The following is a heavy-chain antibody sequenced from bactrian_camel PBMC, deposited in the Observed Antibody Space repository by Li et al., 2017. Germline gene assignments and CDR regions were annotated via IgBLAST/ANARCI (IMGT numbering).Heavy chain of an antibody. CDR1: GYITGGCR. CDR2: ILHGGTNT. Sequence: VQLVESGGGLVLSGESLRLSCAASGYITGGCRLGWYRQAPGKEREGVAAILHGGTNTYYADSVKGRFTISIDNAKNTMYLQMNNLAPEDTAMYYCVRDVSGPGTVGQGTQVTVS. V-gene: IGHV3S40*01. J-gene: IGHJ4*01. D-gene: IGHD1*01.